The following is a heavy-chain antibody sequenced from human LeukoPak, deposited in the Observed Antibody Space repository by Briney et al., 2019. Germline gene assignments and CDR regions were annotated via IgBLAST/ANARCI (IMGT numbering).Heavy chain of an antibody. CDR1: GFSLSTYGGG. D-gene: IGHD6-25*01. Sequence: SGPTLVTPTQTLTLTCSFSGFSLSTYGGGVGWIRQPPGKALEWLAFVYWDDDNRYSPSLRSRLTVTKDTSKNQVVLTMTNMDPVDTATYYCAHRPNRYNSGWNTGFFDYWGQGSLVTVSS. J-gene: IGHJ4*02. CDR3: AHRPNRYNSGWNTGFFDY. CDR2: VYWDDDN. V-gene: IGHV2-5*02.